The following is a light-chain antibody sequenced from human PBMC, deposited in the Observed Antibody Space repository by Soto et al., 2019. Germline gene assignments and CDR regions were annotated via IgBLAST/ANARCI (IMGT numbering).Light chain of an antibody. CDR3: QQRGNWPLT. J-gene: IGKJ1*01. CDR2: DAS. CDR1: QSVSSY. V-gene: IGKV3-11*01. Sequence: ETVLTQSPATLSLSPGERATLSCRASQSVSSYFAWYQQKPGQAPRLLIYDASNRATGIPARFSGSGSGTDFTLTISSLEPEDFAVYYCQQRGNWPLTFGQGTKVEIK.